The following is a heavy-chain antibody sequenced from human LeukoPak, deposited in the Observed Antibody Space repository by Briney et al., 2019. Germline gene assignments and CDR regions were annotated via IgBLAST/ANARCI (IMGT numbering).Heavy chain of an antibody. J-gene: IGHJ4*02. CDR3: TRDQTPYY. CDR2: IASETYGGTA. Sequence: GGSLRLSCTASGFTFGEYAMTWVRQTPGKGLEWVGFIASETYGGTAEYAASVKGRFIISRDDSKSIAYLQMNSLKTEDTAVYYCTRDQTPYYWGQGTLVTVSS. V-gene: IGHV3-49*04. CDR1: GFTFGEYA.